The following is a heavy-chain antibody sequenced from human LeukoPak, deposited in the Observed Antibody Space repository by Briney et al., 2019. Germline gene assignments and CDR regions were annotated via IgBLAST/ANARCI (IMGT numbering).Heavy chain of an antibody. CDR2: INPSGGST. Sequence: ASVKVSCKASGYTFTSYYMHWVRQAPGQWLEWMGIINPSGGSTSYAQKFQGRVTMTRDTSTSTVYMELSSLRSEDTAVYYCARDIGVVVMDYWGQGTLVTVSS. CDR1: GYTFTSYY. J-gene: IGHJ4*02. V-gene: IGHV1-46*01. D-gene: IGHD2-15*01. CDR3: ARDIGVVVMDY.